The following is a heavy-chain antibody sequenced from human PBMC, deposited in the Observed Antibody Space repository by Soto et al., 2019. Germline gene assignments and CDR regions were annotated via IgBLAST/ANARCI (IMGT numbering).Heavy chain of an antibody. CDR3: ARWESSGWYLGI. D-gene: IGHD6-19*01. J-gene: IGHJ4*02. CDR1: GFTFSGYW. V-gene: IGHV3-7*03. CDR2: INPDGSQK. Sequence: EVQLVESGGGLVQPGGSLRLSCAASGFTFSGYWMSWVRQPPGKGLEWVASINPDGSQKFYVDSVMGRFTISRDNAKNSLSLQMISLRAEDTAVYYSARWESSGWYLGIWGQGTLVTVSS.